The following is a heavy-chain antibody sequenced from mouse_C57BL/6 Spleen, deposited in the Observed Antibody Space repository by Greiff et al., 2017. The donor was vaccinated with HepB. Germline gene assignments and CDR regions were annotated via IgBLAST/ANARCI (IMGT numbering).Heavy chain of an antibody. CDR2: IYPGDGDT. J-gene: IGHJ2*01. Sequence: VQLQESGAELVKPGASVKISCKASGYAFSSYWMNWVKQRPGKGLEWIGQIYPGDGDTNYNGKFKGKATLTADKSSSTAYMQLSSLTSEDSAVYFCARWGGNYYFGYWGQGTTLTVSS. CDR1: GYAFSSYW. D-gene: IGHD2-1*01. V-gene: IGHV1-80*01. CDR3: ARWGGNYYFGY.